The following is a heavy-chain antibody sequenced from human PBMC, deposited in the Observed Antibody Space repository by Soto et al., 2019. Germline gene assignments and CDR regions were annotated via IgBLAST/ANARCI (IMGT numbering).Heavy chain of an antibody. CDR2: ISGCGDTT. V-gene: IGHV3-23*01. CDR1: GFTFNNYA. CDR3: AKGRGGSGSLTPRVDF. D-gene: IGHD3-10*01. Sequence: EVQLLESGGGLVQPGGSLRLSCAASGFTFNNYAMSWVRQAPGKGLEWVSAISGCGDTTSYADSVKGRFTVSRDGSKNTMYLQMNRLRAEDTAVYYCAKGRGGSGSLTPRVDFWGQGTLVTVSS. J-gene: IGHJ4*02.